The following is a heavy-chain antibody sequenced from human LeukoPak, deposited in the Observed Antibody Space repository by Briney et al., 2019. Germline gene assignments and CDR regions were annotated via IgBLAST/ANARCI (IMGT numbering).Heavy chain of an antibody. CDR1: NYTFTDYA. CDR3: AREDLWFGELSYFDY. J-gene: IGHJ4*02. CDR2: ISTYNGNT. V-gene: IGHV1-18*01. Sequence: ASVKVSCMAFNYTFTDYAITWVRQAPGQGLEWMAWISTYNGNTEYAQKLQGRVTMTTDTSTSTAYMELRSLRSDDTAVYYCAREDLWFGELSYFDYWGQGTLVTVSS. D-gene: IGHD3-10*01.